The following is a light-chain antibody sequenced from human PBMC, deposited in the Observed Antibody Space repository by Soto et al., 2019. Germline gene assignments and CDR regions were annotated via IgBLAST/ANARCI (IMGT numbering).Light chain of an antibody. CDR3: QQDGSSLT. V-gene: IGKV3-20*01. CDR1: QSVSSSD. Sequence: EIVLTQSPGTLSLSPGERATLSCSASQSVSSSDLAWYQRKPGQAPRLFIYGASSRATGIPDRFSGSGSGTDFTLAISRLQPEDLAVYYCQQDGSSLTFVGGTKVEI. J-gene: IGKJ4*01. CDR2: GAS.